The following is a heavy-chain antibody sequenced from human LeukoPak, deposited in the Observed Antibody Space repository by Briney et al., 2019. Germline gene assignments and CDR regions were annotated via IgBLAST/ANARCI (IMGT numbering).Heavy chain of an antibody. J-gene: IGHJ4*02. D-gene: IGHD3-10*01. CDR2: ISDDGSIT. V-gene: IGHV3-74*03. Sequence: PGGSLRLSCAASGFTFSRDWMHWVRQAPGMGPVWVSRISDDGSITTYADSVKGRFTISRDNAKSTMFLQMNSLRAEDTAVYYCARDTSGSQVITYLDYWGQGILVTVAS. CDR1: GFTFSRDW. CDR3: ARDTSGSQVITYLDY.